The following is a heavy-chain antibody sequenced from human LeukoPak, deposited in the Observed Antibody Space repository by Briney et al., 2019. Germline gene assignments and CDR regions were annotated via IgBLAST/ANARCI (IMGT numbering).Heavy chain of an antibody. CDR2: IWYDGSNK. CDR3: AKHYDFWSGYFDY. Sequence: PGGSLRLSCAASGFTFSSYGMHWVRQAPGKGLEWVAVIWYDGSNKYYADSVKGRFTISRDNSKNTLYLQMNSLRAEDTAVYYCAKHYDFWSGYFDYWGQGTLVTVSS. D-gene: IGHD3-3*01. CDR1: GFTFSSYG. J-gene: IGHJ4*02. V-gene: IGHV3-33*06.